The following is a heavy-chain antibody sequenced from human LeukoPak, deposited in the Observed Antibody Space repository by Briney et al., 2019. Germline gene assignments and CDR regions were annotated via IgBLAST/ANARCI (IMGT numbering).Heavy chain of an antibody. Sequence: PSETLSLTCTVSGGSISSYYWSWIRQPPGKGLEWIGYTYYSGSTNYNPSLKSRVTISVDTSKNQFSLKLSSVTAADTAVYYCARGVVVAEDYYYYMDVWGKGTTVTVSS. CDR2: TYYSGST. J-gene: IGHJ6*03. V-gene: IGHV4-59*01. CDR1: GGSISSYY. CDR3: ARGVVVAEDYYYYMDV. D-gene: IGHD2-15*01.